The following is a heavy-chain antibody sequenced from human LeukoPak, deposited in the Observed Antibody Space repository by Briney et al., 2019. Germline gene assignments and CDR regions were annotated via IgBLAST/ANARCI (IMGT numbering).Heavy chain of an antibody. CDR1: GFTFDSYT. D-gene: IGHD1-1*01. CDR3: AKDLQIYGTGRYTTSYDYYYGMDV. CDR2: ISASDATT. J-gene: IGHJ6*02. V-gene: IGHV3-23*01. Sequence: GGSLRLSCVASGFTFDSYTMHWVRQAPGKGLEWVSLISASDATTHYADSVEGRFTISRDNPKNTLFLLMDSLRAEDAAIYYCAKDLQIYGTGRYTTSYDYYYGMDVWGQGTTVTVSS.